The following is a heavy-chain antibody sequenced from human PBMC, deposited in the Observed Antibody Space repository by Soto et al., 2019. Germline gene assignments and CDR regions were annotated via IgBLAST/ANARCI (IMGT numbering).Heavy chain of an antibody. Sequence: QVQLVESGGGVVQPGRSLRLSCAASGFTFSSYGMHWVRQAPGKGLEWVAVIWYDGSNKYYADSVKGRFTISRDNSKNTLYLQMNSLRAEDTAVYYCSREHDSSGYPPDLWGRGTLVTVSS. V-gene: IGHV3-33*01. D-gene: IGHD3-22*01. CDR1: GFTFSSYG. J-gene: IGHJ2*01. CDR3: SREHDSSGYPPDL. CDR2: IWYDGSNK.